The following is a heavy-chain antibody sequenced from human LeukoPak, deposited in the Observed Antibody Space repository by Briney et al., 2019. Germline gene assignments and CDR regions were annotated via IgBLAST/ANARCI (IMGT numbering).Heavy chain of an antibody. CDR3: TRGRDTAMVISRSYFDY. Sequence: QAGGSLRLSCAASGFTFSNAWMTWVRQAPGKGLEWVGFIRSKAYGGTTEYAASVKGRFTISRDDSKSIAYLQMNSLKTEDTAVYYCTRGRDTAMVISRSYFDYWGQGTLVTVSS. V-gene: IGHV3-49*04. CDR1: GFTFSNAW. D-gene: IGHD5-18*01. CDR2: IRSKAYGGTT. J-gene: IGHJ4*02.